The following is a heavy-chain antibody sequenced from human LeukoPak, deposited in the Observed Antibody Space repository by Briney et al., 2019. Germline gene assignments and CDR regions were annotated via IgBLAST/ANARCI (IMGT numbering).Heavy chain of an antibody. V-gene: IGHV3-21*01. CDR3: ARGYQRPDY. D-gene: IGHD2-2*01. Sequence: GGSLRLSCAASGFTFSSYEMNWVRQAQGTGLEWVSSISSSSNNINYADSVKGRFTISRDNAMNSVHLQMNSLRVEDTAVYYCARGYQRPDYWGQGTLITVSS. CDR2: ISSSSNNI. J-gene: IGHJ4*02. CDR1: GFTFSSYE.